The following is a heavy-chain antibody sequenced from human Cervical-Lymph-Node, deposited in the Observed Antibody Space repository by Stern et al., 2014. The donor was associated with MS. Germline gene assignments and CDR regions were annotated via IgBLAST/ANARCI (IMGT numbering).Heavy chain of an antibody. D-gene: IGHD1-14*01. Sequence: EVQLVESGGELVQPGGSLRLSCAAFEFTFSHHGMTWVRQVPGKGLEWVSTLNPNGKDTHYADAVKGRFTISRDDSKNTLYLQMNSLRAEDTALYYCMEDPSTGDGPWGQGTLVTVSS. J-gene: IGHJ4*02. V-gene: IGHV3-23*04. CDR3: MEDPSTGDGP. CDR2: LNPNGKDT. CDR1: EFTFSHHG.